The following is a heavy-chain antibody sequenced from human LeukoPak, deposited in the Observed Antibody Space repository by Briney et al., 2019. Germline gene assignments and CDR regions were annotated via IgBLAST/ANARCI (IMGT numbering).Heavy chain of an antibody. D-gene: IGHD4-23*01. CDR1: GFNFNDAA. V-gene: IGHV3-66*01. J-gene: IGHJ4*02. Sequence: GGSLRLSCAASGFNFNDAAMTWVRQAPGKGLEWVSVIYSGGSTYYADSVKGRFTISRDNSKNTLYLQMNSLRAEDTAVYYCAATYGGNPDKVDYWGQGTLVTVSS. CDR3: AATYGGNPDKVDY. CDR2: IYSGGST.